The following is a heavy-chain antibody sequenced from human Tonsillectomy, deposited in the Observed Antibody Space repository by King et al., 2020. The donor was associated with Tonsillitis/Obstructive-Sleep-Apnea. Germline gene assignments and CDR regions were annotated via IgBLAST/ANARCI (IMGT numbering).Heavy chain of an antibody. V-gene: IGHV4-31*01. CDR3: ARLIAVAGYYMDV. J-gene: IGHJ6*03. CDR1: GGSISSGGYY. D-gene: IGHD6-19*01. Sequence: QLQESGPGLVKPSQTLSLTCTVSGGSISSGGYYWRWIRQHPGKGLEWIGYIYHSGSTYYNPSLKSLVTISVDTSKNQFSLKLSSVTAADTAVYYCARLIAVAGYYMDVWGKGTTVTVSS. CDR2: IYHSGST.